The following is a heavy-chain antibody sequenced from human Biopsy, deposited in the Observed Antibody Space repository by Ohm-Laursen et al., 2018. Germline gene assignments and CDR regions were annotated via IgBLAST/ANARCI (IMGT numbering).Heavy chain of an antibody. Sequence: SDTLSLTCPVSDASASSGRYYWTWIRQPPRKPLEWIGYFYSSGTTRYNPPLESRLSISMDTSKNEVSLRLTSMTAADTAVYFCARAPADQYAARNYYSSHAFDMWGQGTKVTVSS. CDR3: ARAPADQYAARNYYSSHAFDM. D-gene: IGHD3-10*01. CDR1: DASASSGRYY. CDR2: FYSSGTT. V-gene: IGHV4-61*01. J-gene: IGHJ3*02.